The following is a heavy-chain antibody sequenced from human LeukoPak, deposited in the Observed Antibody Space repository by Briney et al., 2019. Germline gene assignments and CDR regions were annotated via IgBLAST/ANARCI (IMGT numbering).Heavy chain of an antibody. CDR3: AKDRPLYSGSQHFDF. D-gene: IGHD1-26*01. CDR1: GFTFSSYG. CDR2: IRYDGGNE. J-gene: IGHJ4*02. V-gene: IGHV3-30*02. Sequence: GGSLRLSCAASGFTFSSYGMHWVRQAPGKGLEWVAFIRYDGGNEYYADSVKGRFTISRDNSKNTVHLQMNSLRAEDTALYYCAKDRPLYSGSQHFDFWGQGTLVTVSP.